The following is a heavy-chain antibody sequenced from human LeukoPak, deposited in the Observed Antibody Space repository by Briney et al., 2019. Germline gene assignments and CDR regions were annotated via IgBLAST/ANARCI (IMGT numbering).Heavy chain of an antibody. CDR2: IFNSGDVT. Sequence: GGSLRLSCAASGFAFSAYAMTWVRQAPGRGLEWVSTIFNSGDVTFYSSSVRGRFTISRDNSKNTLDLQMNSLRAEDTAVYYCAKSKGSGSYTFDYWGQGALVTVSS. J-gene: IGHJ4*02. V-gene: IGHV3-23*01. CDR3: AKSKGSGSYTFDY. CDR1: GFAFSAYA. D-gene: IGHD3-10*01.